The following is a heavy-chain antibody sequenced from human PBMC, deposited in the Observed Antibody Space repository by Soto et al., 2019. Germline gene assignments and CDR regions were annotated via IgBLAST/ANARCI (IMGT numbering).Heavy chain of an antibody. V-gene: IGHV1-69*01. Sequence: QVQLVPSGAEENKPGSSVKVSCQASGGTFSSYAISWVRQAPGQGPEWRGGIIPIFGTANYAQKFQGRVTLTADESTSTAYMELRSLRSEDTAVYYCARVPTDCSSNRCRIEYYYYYGMDVWGQGTTVTVSS. D-gene: IGHD2-2*01. CDR2: IIPIFGTA. CDR3: ARVPTDCSSNRCRIEYYYYYGMDV. J-gene: IGHJ6*02. CDR1: GGTFSSYA.